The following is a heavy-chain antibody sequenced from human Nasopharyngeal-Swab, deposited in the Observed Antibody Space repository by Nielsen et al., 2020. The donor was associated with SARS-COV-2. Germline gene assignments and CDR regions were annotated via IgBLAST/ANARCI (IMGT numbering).Heavy chain of an antibody. Sequence: SETLSLTCTVSGGSVSSDIYSWSWIRHPPGKGLEWIGYVVYSGSTNYNPSLKSRVPISVDTSKHQFSLKLNSVTAADTAMYFCARTTTTTPFDSWGQGTLVAVSS. CDR1: GGSVSSDIYS. J-gene: IGHJ4*02. V-gene: IGHV4-61*01. D-gene: IGHD1-1*01. CDR2: VVYSGST. CDR3: ARTTTTTPFDS.